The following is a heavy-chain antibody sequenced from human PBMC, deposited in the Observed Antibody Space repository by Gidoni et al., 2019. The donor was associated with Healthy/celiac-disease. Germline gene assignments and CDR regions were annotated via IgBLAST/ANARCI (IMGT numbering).Heavy chain of an antibody. J-gene: IGHJ5*02. CDR1: GGSISSGGYY. V-gene: IGHV4-31*03. CDR2: IYYSGST. D-gene: IGHD3-10*01. CDR3: AREDITMVRGVIITKGNWFDP. Sequence: QVQLQESGPGLVKPSQTLSLTCTVSGGSISSGGYYWSWIRQHPGKGLEWIGYIYYSGSTYYNPSLKSRVTISVDTSKNQFSLKLSSVTAADTAVYYCAREDITMVRGVIITKGNWFDPWGQGTLVTVSS.